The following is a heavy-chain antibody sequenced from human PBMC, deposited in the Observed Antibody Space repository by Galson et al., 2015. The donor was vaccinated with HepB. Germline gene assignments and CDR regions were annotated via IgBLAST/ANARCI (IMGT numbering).Heavy chain of an antibody. V-gene: IGHV1-18*04. Sequence: SVKVSCKASGYTFTSYGISWVRQAPGQGLEWIGWISAYNGNTNYAQKLQGRVTMTTDTSTSTTYMELRSLRSDDTAVYYCARAHGDYVLFDYWGQGTLVTVSS. CDR1: GYTFTSYG. D-gene: IGHD4-17*01. J-gene: IGHJ4*02. CDR3: ARAHGDYVLFDY. CDR2: ISAYNGNT.